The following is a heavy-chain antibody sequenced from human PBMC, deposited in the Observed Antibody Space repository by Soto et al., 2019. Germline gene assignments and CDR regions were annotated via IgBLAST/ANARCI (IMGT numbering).Heavy chain of an antibody. CDR2: ISYDGSNK. D-gene: IGHD3-3*01. CDR1: GFTFSSYG. J-gene: IGHJ5*02. CDR3: AKDKVHDFWSGPTGENWFDP. Sequence: PGGSLRLSCAASGFTFSSYGMHWVRQAPGKGLEWVAVISYDGSNKYYVDSVKGRFTISRDNSKNTLYLQMNSLRAEDTAVYYCAKDKVHDFWSGPTGENWFDPWGQGTLVTVSS. V-gene: IGHV3-30*18.